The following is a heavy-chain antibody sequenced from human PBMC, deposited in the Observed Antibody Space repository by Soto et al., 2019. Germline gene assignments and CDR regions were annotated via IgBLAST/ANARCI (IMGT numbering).Heavy chain of an antibody. CDR1: GFTFSSYG. V-gene: IGHV3-33*01. Sequence: VGSLRLSCAASGFTFSSYGMHWVRQAPGKGLEWVAVIWYDGSNKYYADSVKGRFTISRDNSKNTLYLQMNSLRAEDTAVYYCARTRAEMATPYWYFDLWGRGTLVTISS. CDR3: ARTRAEMATPYWYFDL. J-gene: IGHJ2*01. D-gene: IGHD5-12*01. CDR2: IWYDGSNK.